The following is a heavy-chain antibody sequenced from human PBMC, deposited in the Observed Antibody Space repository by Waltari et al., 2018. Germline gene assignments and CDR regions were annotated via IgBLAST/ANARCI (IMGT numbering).Heavy chain of an antibody. J-gene: IGHJ4*02. CDR1: GYSISIGCY. D-gene: IGHD1-20*01. CDR3: ARDTPAPRITGATSVDY. CDR2: IYHSGST. Sequence: QVQLQESGPGLVKPSETLSLTCAVSGYSISIGCYWGWIRPPPGKGLDWIGSIYHSGSTFYNPSLKSRVTISVDTSKNQFSLKLSSVTAADTAVYYCARDTPAPRITGATSVDYWGQGTLVTVSS. V-gene: IGHV4-38-2*02.